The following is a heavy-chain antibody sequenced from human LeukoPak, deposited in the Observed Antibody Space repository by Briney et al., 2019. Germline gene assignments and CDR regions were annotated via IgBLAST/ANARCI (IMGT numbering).Heavy chain of an antibody. CDR1: GYTFTSYD. J-gene: IGHJ4*02. CDR2: MNPNTDNT. D-gene: IGHD3-22*01. CDR3: ARGEGGAVVSH. V-gene: IGHV1-8*01. Sequence: ASVKVSCKASGYTFTSYDINWVRQATGQGLEWMGWMNPNTDNTGYAQKFQGRVTMARNTSMSTAYMELSSLRSDDTAVYYCARGEGGAVVSHWGQGTLVTVSS.